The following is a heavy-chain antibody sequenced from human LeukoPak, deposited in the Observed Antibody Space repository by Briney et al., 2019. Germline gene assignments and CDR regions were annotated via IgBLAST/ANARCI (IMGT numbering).Heavy chain of an antibody. CDR1: GFTFSSFA. CDR2: ISYDGSKK. J-gene: IGHJ4*02. CDR3: ARSGPLGYYHDSSGYAGTDY. Sequence: PGWSLRLSSAASGFTFSSFAMHWVRQAPGKGLKGVAVISYDGSKKYYADSVKGRFTLSRDNSKNTLYLQINSLRAEDTAVYYCARSGPLGYYHDSSGYAGTDYWGQGTLVTVSS. V-gene: IGHV3-30*04. D-gene: IGHD3-22*01.